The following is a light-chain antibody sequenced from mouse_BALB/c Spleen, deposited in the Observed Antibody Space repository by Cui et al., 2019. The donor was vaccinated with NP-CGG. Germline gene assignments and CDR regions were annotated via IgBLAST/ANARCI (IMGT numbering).Light chain of an antibody. CDR1: TGAVTTNNY. J-gene: IGLJ1*01. CDR3: ALWYSNHWV. Sequence: QAVVTQESGPTTSPGETVTLTCRSSTGAVTTNNYANWVQEKPDHLFTGLIGGTNNRAPGVPARFSGSLIGDKAALTITGAQTEYEAIYFCALWYSNHWVFGGGTKLTVL. V-gene: IGLV1*01. CDR2: GTN.